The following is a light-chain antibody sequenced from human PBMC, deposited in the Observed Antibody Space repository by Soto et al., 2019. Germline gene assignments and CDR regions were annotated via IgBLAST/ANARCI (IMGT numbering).Light chain of an antibody. CDR2: GNN. Sequence: QSALTQPPSASETPGQRVTISCSGRSSNIGSNTVNWYQQFPGTAPNLLIYGNNQRPSGVPDRFSGSKSGTSASLAISGLQSDDESDYFCAAWDDNLNAYVFGSGTKVTVL. CDR1: SSNIGSNT. J-gene: IGLJ1*01. V-gene: IGLV1-44*01. CDR3: AAWDDNLNAYV.